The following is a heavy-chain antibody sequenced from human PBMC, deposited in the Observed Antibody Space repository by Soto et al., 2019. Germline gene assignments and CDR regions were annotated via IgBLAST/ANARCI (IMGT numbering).Heavy chain of an antibody. D-gene: IGHD5-18*01. Sequence: GESLKISCKGSGYTFTSYWISWVRQMPGKGLEWRGRIAPRNSKTSYSPSFQGHVTLSADKSISTAYLQWVSLKASDPAMYYCANGTVLVVTWSYHYHAMDVWGQGTTVTVSS. V-gene: IGHV5-10-1*01. CDR1: GYTFTSYW. CDR3: ANGTVLVVTWSYHYHAMDV. CDR2: IAPRNSKT. J-gene: IGHJ6*02.